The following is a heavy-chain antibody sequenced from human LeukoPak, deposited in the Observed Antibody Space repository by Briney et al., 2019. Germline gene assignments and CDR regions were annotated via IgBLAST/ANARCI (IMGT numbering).Heavy chain of an antibody. D-gene: IGHD6-19*01. Sequence: SETLSLTCTVSGGSISSYYWSWIRQPPGKVLEWIGYIYYSGSTNYNPSLKSRVTISVDTSKNQFSLKLSSVTAADTAVYYCARGVAVAGTFDYWGKGTLVTVSS. CDR2: IYYSGST. V-gene: IGHV4-59*01. J-gene: IGHJ4*02. CDR1: GGSISSYY. CDR3: ARGVAVAGTFDY.